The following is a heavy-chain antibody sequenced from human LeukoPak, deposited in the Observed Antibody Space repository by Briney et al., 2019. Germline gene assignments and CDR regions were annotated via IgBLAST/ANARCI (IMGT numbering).Heavy chain of an antibody. D-gene: IGHD5-12*01. Sequence: PGGSLRLSCGASGFTSTTHWIHWVRQAPGKGLVWVSRIKPDGSDTNYADSVKGRFTISRDNAKNTVYLQMNSLRAEDTAVYYCARGKYGGYFIDYWGQGTLVTVSS. V-gene: IGHV3-74*01. CDR2: IKPDGSDT. J-gene: IGHJ4*02. CDR1: GFTSTTHW. CDR3: ARGKYGGYFIDY.